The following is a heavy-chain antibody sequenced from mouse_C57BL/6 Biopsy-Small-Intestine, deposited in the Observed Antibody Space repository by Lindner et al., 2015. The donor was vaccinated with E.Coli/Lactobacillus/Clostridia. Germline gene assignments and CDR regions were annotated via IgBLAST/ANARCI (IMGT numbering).Heavy chain of an antibody. Sequence: VQLQESGAELMKPGASVKLSCKATGYTFTGYWIEWVKQRPGHGLEWIGEIYPGDGDTNYNGKFKGKATLTADKSSSAAYMQLSSLTSEDSAVYFCARGSLYAMDYWGQGTSVTVSS. CDR1: GYTFTGYW. V-gene: IGHV1-80*01. CDR3: ARGSLYAMDY. D-gene: IGHD1-1*01. J-gene: IGHJ4*01. CDR2: IYPGDGDT.